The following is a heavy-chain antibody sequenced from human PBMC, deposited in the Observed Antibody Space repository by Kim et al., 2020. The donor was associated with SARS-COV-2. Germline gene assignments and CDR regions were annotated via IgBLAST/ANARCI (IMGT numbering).Heavy chain of an antibody. J-gene: IGHJ6*02. CDR2: IYYSGST. Sequence: SETLSLTCTVSGGSISSSSYYWGWIRQPPGKGLEWIGSIYYSGSTYYNPSLKSRVTISVDTSKNQFSLKLSSVTAADTAVYYCAKDRIGQPDVWGQGTTVTVSS. CDR1: GGSISSSSYY. D-gene: IGHD1-26*01. V-gene: IGHV4-39*07. CDR3: AKDRIGQPDV.